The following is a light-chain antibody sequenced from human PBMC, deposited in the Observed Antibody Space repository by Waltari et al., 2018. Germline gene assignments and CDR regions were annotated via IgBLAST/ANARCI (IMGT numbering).Light chain of an antibody. CDR2: YDR. V-gene: IGLV3-21*04. Sequence: SYMLTQPPSVSVAPGETARTTCGGDKIGTYSVHWYQQKPGKAPMLVIFYDRYRPSGIPERFSGSNAGNTATLTISRVEAGDEAKYYCHVWHPDVDPGVFGPGSDVTV. J-gene: IGLJ1*01. CDR1: KIGTYS. CDR3: HVWHPDVDPGV.